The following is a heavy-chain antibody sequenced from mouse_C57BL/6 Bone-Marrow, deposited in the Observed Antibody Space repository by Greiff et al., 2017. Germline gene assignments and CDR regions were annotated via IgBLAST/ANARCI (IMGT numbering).Heavy chain of an antibody. CDR2: IYPGSGST. Sequence: QVQLQQPGAELVKPGASVTMSCKASGYTFTGYWITWVKQRPGQGLGWIGDIYPGSGSTNYNEKFKSKATLTVDTSTNPAYMQLSSLTSEDSAVYYCARPYYSNYWYFDVWGTGTTVTVSS. V-gene: IGHV1-55*01. J-gene: IGHJ1*03. CDR1: GYTFTGYW. CDR3: ARPYYSNYWYFDV. D-gene: IGHD2-5*01.